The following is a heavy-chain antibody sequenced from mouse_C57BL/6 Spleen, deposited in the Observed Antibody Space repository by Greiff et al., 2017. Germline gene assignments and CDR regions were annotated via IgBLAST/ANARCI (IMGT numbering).Heavy chain of an antibody. J-gene: IGHJ2*01. CDR3: ARNYYGSYFDY. CDR2: IYPGDGDT. Sequence: QVQLQQSGAELVKPGASVKISCKASGYAFRSYWMNWVKQRPGKGLEWIGQIYPGDGDTNYNGKFKGKATLTADKSSSTAYMQLSSLTAEDSAVYFCARNYYGSYFDYWGQGTTLTVSS. CDR1: GYAFRSYW. D-gene: IGHD1-1*01. V-gene: IGHV1-80*01.